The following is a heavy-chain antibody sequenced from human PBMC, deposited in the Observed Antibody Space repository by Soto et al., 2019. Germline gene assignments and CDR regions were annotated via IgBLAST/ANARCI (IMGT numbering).Heavy chain of an antibody. J-gene: IGHJ4*02. D-gene: IGHD3-22*01. CDR2: ISAYNGNT. CDR3: ARNPRGYYDSSGYYSYFDY. CDR1: GYTFTSYG. Sequence: ASVKVSCKASGYTFTSYGISWVRQAPGQGPEWMGWISAYNGNTNYAQKLQGRVTMTTDTSTSTAYMELRSLRSDDTAVYYCARNPRGYYDSSGYYSYFDYWGQGTLVTVSS. V-gene: IGHV1-18*01.